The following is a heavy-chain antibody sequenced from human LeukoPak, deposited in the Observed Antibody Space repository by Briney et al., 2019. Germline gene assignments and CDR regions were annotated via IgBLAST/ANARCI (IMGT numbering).Heavy chain of an antibody. Sequence: GGSLRLSCAASGFTFSSYSMNWVRQAPGKGLEWVSYISSSSSTIYYADSVKGRFTISRDNAKNSLYLQMNSLRAEDTAVYYCARAEQRYYYDTSGLRLPDYWGQGTLVTVSS. CDR3: ARAEQRYYYDTSGLRLPDY. CDR1: GFTFSSYS. V-gene: IGHV3-48*04. CDR2: ISSSSSTI. J-gene: IGHJ4*02. D-gene: IGHD3-22*01.